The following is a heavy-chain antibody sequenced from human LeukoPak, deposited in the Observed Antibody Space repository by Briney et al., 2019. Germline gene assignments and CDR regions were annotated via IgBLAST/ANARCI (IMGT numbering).Heavy chain of an antibody. CDR2: IYWNDDK. Sequence: SGPTLVKPTPTLTLTCTFSGFSLSTSGVGVGWIRQPPGKALEWLALIYWNDDKRYSPSLKSRLTITKDTSKNQVVLTMTNMDPVDTATYYCAHSTYYYDSSGRGGVDYWGQGTLVTVSS. CDR1: GFSLSTSGVG. CDR3: AHSTYYYDSSGRGGVDY. D-gene: IGHD3-22*01. V-gene: IGHV2-5*01. J-gene: IGHJ4*02.